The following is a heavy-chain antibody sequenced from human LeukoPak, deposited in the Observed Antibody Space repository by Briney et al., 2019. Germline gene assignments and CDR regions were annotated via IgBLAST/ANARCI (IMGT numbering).Heavy chain of an antibody. Sequence: SETLSLTCAVYGGSFSGYYWSWIRQPPGKGREWIGEINHSGSTNYNPYLKSRVTISVDTSKNQFSLKLSSVTAADTAVYYCARERVRGYDFWSGYREFDYWGQGTLVTVSS. V-gene: IGHV4-34*01. D-gene: IGHD3-3*01. J-gene: IGHJ4*02. CDR1: GGSFSGYY. CDR2: INHSGST. CDR3: ARERVRGYDFWSGYREFDY.